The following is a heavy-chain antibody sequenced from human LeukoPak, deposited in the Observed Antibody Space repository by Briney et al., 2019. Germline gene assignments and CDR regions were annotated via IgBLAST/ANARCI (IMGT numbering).Heavy chain of an antibody. V-gene: IGHV4-34*01. Sequence: SETLSLTCAVYGGSFSGYYWSWIRQPPGKGLEWIGEINHSGSTNYNPSLKSRVTISVDTSKNQFSLKLSSVTAADTAVYYCARVRATGAFDIWGQGTMVTVSS. CDR1: GGSFSGYY. J-gene: IGHJ3*02. CDR3: ARVRATGAFDI. CDR2: INHSGST.